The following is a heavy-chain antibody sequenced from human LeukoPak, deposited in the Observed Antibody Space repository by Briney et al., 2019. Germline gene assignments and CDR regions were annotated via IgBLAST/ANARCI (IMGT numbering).Heavy chain of an antibody. D-gene: IGHD2-2*01. V-gene: IGHV4-59*12. CDR2: IYYSGST. CDR1: GGSISSYY. J-gene: IGHJ5*02. Sequence: PSETLSLTCTVSGGSISSYYWSWIRQPPGKGLEWIGYIYYSGSTNYNPSLKSRVTMSVDTSKNQFSLKLSSVTAADTAVYYCARGVIVVVPAATYNWFDPWGQGTLVTVSS. CDR3: ARGVIVVVPAATYNWFDP.